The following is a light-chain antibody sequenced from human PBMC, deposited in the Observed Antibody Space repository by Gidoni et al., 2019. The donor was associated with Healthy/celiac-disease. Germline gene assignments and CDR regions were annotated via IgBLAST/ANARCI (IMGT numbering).Light chain of an antibody. V-gene: IGLV3-21*02. CDR2: DDS. J-gene: IGLJ2*01. CDR3: QVWDSSSDHVV. CDR1: NIGSKS. Sequence: SYVLTQPPSVSVAPGQTARITWGGNNIGSKSVHWSQQKPGQAPVLVVYDDSDRPSGIPERFSGSNSGNTATRTISRVEAGDEADYYCQVWDSSSDHVVFGGGTKLTVL.